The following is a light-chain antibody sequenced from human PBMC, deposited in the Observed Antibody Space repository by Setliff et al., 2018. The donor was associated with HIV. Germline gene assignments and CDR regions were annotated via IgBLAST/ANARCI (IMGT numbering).Light chain of an antibody. J-gene: IGLJ1*01. V-gene: IGLV2-14*03. CDR3: TSYTSSSTYV. CDR2: DVS. Sequence: QSVLTQPASVSGSPGQSITISCPGTSSDVGAYNSVSWYQQHPGKAPKLTIYDVSDRPSGVSNRFSGSKSGDTASLTISGLQAEDEADYYCTSYTSSSTYVFGTGTKVT. CDR1: SSDVGAYNS.